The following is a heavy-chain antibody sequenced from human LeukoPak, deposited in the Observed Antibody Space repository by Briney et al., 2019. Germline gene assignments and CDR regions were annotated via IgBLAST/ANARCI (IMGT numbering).Heavy chain of an antibody. CDR2: IYNSGRT. Sequence: PSETLSLTCTVSGGSISSTTYYWGWIRQPPGKGLEWIGSIYNSGRTYYNPSLKSRVTISVDTSKNQFSLKLTSVTAADTALYYCARHLQWSGGYFDYWGQGTLVTVSS. CDR1: GGSISSTTYY. D-gene: IGHD6-19*01. J-gene: IGHJ4*02. CDR3: ARHLQWSGGYFDY. V-gene: IGHV4-39*01.